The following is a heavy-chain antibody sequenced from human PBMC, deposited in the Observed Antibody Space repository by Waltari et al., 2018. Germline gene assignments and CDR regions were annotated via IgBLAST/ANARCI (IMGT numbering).Heavy chain of an antibody. CDR3: ARHVVPNYYDSSGYYFDY. D-gene: IGHD3-22*01. J-gene: IGHJ4*02. CDR1: GGSISSYY. CDR2: IYYSGST. Sequence: QVQLQESGPGLVKPSETLSLTCTVSGGSISSYYWSWIRQPPGKGLEWIGYIYYSGSTNYNPSLKSRVTISVDTSKNQFSLKLSSVTAADTAVYYCARHVVPNYYDSSGYYFDYWGQGTLVTVSS. V-gene: IGHV4-59*08.